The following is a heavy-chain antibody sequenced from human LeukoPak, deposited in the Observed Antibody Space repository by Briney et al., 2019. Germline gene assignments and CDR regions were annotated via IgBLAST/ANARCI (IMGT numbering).Heavy chain of an antibody. CDR1: GYTFSGSW. V-gene: IGHV3-7*01. J-gene: IGHJ4*02. CDR3: ATGGVAPGAKHHN. CDR2: IKEEGSVE. D-gene: IGHD2-2*01. Sequence: GGSLRLSCAAPGYTFSGSWITSVRQAPGEGLGWGAHIKEEGSVEYYVDSVKGRFTISPDNAKNSLHLQMSSLRAEDTAVYYCATGGVAPGAKHHNWGQGTLVTVSS.